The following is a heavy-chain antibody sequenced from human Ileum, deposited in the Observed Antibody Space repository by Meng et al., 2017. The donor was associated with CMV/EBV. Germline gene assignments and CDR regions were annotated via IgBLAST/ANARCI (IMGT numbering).Heavy chain of an antibody. Sequence: YIFARLTMQWVRQAPGQRLEWMGWINVGNGNTKYSQKFQDRVTITRDTSASTAYMELSSLPSEDTAVYYCARDRPDRICYEGCWLDYWGQGTLVTVSS. CDR1: YIFARLT. J-gene: IGHJ4*02. D-gene: IGHD3-16*01. CDR3: ARDRPDRICYEGCWLDY. V-gene: IGHV1-3*01. CDR2: INVGNGNT.